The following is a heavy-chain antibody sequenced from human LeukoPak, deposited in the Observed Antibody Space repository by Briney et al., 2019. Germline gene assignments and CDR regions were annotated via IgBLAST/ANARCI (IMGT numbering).Heavy chain of an antibody. CDR1: GFTFSSYS. CDR3: AELGITMIGGV. CDR2: ISSSTTI. D-gene: IGHD3-10*02. J-gene: IGHJ6*04. V-gene: IGHV3-48*01. Sequence: GGSLRLSCAAPGFTFSSYSMMWVRQAAGKGLEWVSYISSSTTIHYADSVKGRFTISRDNATHSVYLQMHSLRAADTAVYYCAELGITMIGGVWGKGTTVTISS.